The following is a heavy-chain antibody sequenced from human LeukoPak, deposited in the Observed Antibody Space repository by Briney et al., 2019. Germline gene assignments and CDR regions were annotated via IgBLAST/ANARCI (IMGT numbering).Heavy chain of an antibody. Sequence: GASVKVSCKASGGTFISYAISWVRQAPGQGLEWMGGIIPIFGTANYAQKFQGRVTITADESMSTAYMELSSLRSEDTAVYYCARDGVVVPAAMADYYYYYMDVWGKGTTVTVSS. J-gene: IGHJ6*03. CDR3: ARDGVVVPAAMADYYYYYMDV. CDR2: IIPIFGTA. CDR1: GGTFISYA. D-gene: IGHD2-2*01. V-gene: IGHV1-69*01.